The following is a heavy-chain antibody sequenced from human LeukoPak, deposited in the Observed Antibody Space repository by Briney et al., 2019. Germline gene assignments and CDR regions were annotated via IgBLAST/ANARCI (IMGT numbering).Heavy chain of an antibody. J-gene: IGHJ4*02. CDR1: GYYFTSYW. CDR3: ARRRGIAVAGSPEPFDY. D-gene: IGHD6-19*01. CDR2: IYPGDSDT. Sequence: GESLKISCRGSGYYFTSYWIAWVRQMPGKGLEWMGIIYPGDSDTRYSPSFQGQVTISADKSISTAYLQWSSLKASDTAMYYCARRRGIAVAGSPEPFDYWGQGTLVTVSS. V-gene: IGHV5-51*01.